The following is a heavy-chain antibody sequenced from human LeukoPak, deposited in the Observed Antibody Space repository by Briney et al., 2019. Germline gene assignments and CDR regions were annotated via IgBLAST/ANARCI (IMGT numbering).Heavy chain of an antibody. CDR1: GFNFWNTG. D-gene: IGHD1-1*01. CDR3: AKDVFHWAFDI. Sequence: GGSLRLSCAVSGFNFWNTGMSWVRQAPGKGLEWVSAIGGGGSDTRYTDSVMGRFTLSRDISRNILYLQMNSLRAEDTAIYFCAKDVFHWAFDIWGQGTMVTVSA. V-gene: IGHV3-23*01. J-gene: IGHJ3*02. CDR2: IGGGGSDT.